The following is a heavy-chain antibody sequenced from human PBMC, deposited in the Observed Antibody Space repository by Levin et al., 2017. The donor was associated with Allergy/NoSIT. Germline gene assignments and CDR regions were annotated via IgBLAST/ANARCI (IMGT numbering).Heavy chain of an antibody. CDR2: IRNKAHGGTT. J-gene: IGHJ4*02. Sequence: SCTCSLFLFFSSSLLWVRQAPGKGLEWVGFIRNKAHGGTTEYAASVKGRLTLSLSDSKSIAYLQMNSLKTEDTAVYFCARGGPPNYDYNWGSYRDGYFDYWGQGTLVTVSS. CDR3: ARGGPPNYDYNWGSYRDGYFDY. D-gene: IGHD3-16*02. V-gene: IGHV3-49*02. CDR1: LFLFFSSS.